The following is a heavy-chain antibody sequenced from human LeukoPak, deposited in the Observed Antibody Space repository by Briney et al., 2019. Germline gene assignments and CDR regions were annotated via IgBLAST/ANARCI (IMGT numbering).Heavy chain of an antibody. J-gene: IGHJ4*02. V-gene: IGHV3-23*01. Sequence: PGGSLRLSCAASGFSVTNSAMSWVRQAPGKGLEGVPVISVSGGGTYYADSVKGRFTISRDNSKNTLHLQMDSLRAEDTAVYYCAKAAYYYGSGRDPFDYWGQGTLVTVSS. CDR3: AKAAYYYGSGRDPFDY. D-gene: IGHD3-10*01. CDR2: ISVSGGGT. CDR1: GFSVTNSA.